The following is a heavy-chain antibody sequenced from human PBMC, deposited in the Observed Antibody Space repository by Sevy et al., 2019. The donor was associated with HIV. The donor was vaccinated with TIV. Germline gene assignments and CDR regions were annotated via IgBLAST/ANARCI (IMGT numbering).Heavy chain of an antibody. Sequence: GGSLRLSCAAPGFTFDDYAMHWVRQAPGKGLEWVSGISWNSGSIGYADSVKGRFTISRDNAKNSLYLQMNSLRAEDTALYYCAKARRVVVEGGAFDIWGQGTMVTVSS. J-gene: IGHJ3*02. V-gene: IGHV3-9*01. D-gene: IGHD3-22*01. CDR3: AKARRVVVEGGAFDI. CDR1: GFTFDDYA. CDR2: ISWNSGSI.